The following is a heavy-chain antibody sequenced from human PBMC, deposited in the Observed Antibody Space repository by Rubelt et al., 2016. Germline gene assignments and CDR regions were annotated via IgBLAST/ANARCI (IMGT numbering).Heavy chain of an antibody. Sequence: QVQLVQSGAEVKKPGASVKVSCKASGYTFTSYGISWVRQAPGQGLEWMGWISAYNGNTNYAQKRQGRITRTTDTSTSTAYMELRSLRSDDTAVYYCARDLPPFRRYNWNFPLDYWGQGTLVTVSS. D-gene: IGHD1-7*01. CDR3: ARDLPPFRRYNWNFPLDY. J-gene: IGHJ4*02. CDR2: ISAYNGNT. V-gene: IGHV1-18*01. CDR1: GYTFTSYG.